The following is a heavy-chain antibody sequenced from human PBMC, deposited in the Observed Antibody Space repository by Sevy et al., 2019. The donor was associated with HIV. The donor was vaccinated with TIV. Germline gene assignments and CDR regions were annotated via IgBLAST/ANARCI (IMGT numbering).Heavy chain of an antibody. CDR2: IWYDGSIK. CDR1: GSTFSSYA. J-gene: IGHJ4*02. CDR3: ARGEGDSYGYAPRV. V-gene: IGHV3-33*01. Sequence: GGSLRLSCAASGSTFSSYAMHWVRQAPGKGLEWVAVIWYDGSIKYYIDSVEGRFTISRDNSKNTLYLQMSSLRVEDTAVYYCARGEGDSYGYAPRVWGQGTLVTVSS. D-gene: IGHD5-18*01.